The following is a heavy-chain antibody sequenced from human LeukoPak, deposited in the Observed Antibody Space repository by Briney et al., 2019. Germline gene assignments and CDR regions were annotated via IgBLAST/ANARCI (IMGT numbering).Heavy chain of an antibody. J-gene: IGHJ6*03. Sequence: TGGSLRLSCAASGFTFDDYAMHWVRQAPGKGLEWVSLISWDGGSTYYADSVKGRFTISRDNSKNTLYLQMNSLRTEDTAVYYCAKDSRAALVGPYYMDVWGKGTTVTISS. CDR3: AKDSRAALVGPYYMDV. CDR2: ISWDGGST. V-gene: IGHV3-43*01. CDR1: GFTFDDYA. D-gene: IGHD6-25*01.